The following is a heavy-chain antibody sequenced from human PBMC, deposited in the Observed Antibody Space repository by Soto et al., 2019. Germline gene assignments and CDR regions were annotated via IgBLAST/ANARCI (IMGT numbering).Heavy chain of an antibody. CDR3: AKRRAAATAYYFDY. CDR1: GFTFTSYA. V-gene: IGHV3-23*01. Sequence: GGSLRLSCAASGFTFTSYAMTWVRQAPGKGLEWVSTISAGGISTYYADSVMGRFTISRDNSKNTLYLQMNSLRAEDTAVYYCAKRRAAATAYYFDYWGQGTLVTVSS. J-gene: IGHJ4*02. CDR2: ISAGGIST. D-gene: IGHD2-15*01.